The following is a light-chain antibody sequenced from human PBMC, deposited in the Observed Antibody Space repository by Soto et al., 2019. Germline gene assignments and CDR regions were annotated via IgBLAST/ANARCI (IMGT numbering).Light chain of an antibody. V-gene: IGKV1-6*01. CDR2: AAS. J-gene: IGKJ1*01. CDR3: LQDFNYHWT. Sequence: AIQMTQSPSSLSASVGDRVTITCRARQDIRNDLGWYQQKPGKTPKLLIFAASSLQSGVPSRFSGSGSGTDFTLTISSLQPEDSATYHCLQDFNYHWTFGQGTKVEIE. CDR1: QDIRND.